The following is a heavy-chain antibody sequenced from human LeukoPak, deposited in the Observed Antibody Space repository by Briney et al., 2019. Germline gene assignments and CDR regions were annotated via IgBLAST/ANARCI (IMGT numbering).Heavy chain of an antibody. CDR3: ARARFPDYGDYAGFDY. J-gene: IGHJ4*02. V-gene: IGHV4-61*02. CDR2: IYTSGST. CDR1: GGSISSGSYY. D-gene: IGHD4-17*01. Sequence: SQTLSLTCTVSGGSISSGSYYWSWIRQPAGKGLEWIGRIYTSGSTNYNPSLKGRVTISVDTSKNQFSLKLSSVTAADTAVYYCARARFPDYGDYAGFDYWGQGTLVTVSS.